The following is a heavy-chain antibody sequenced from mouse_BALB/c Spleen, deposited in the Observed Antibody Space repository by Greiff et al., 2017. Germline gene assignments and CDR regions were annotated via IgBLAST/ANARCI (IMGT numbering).Heavy chain of an antibody. CDR2: INPSNGRT. CDR3: ASYYYGSPFAY. Sequence: VQLKQPGAELVKPGASVKLSCKASGYTFTSYWMHWVKQRPGQGLEWIGEINPSNGRTNYNEKFKSKATLTVDKSSSTAYMQLSSLTSEDSAVYYCASYYYGSPFAYWGQGTLVTVSA. D-gene: IGHD1-1*01. CDR1: GYTFTSYW. V-gene: IGHV1S81*02. J-gene: IGHJ3*01.